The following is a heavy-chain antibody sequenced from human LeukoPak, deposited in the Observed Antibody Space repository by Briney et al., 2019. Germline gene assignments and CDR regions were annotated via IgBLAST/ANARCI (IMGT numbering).Heavy chain of an antibody. Sequence: PGGSLRLSCAASGFTFSSYAMHWVRQAPGKGLEWVAVISYDGSNKYYADSVKGRFTISRDNSKNTLYLQMNSLRAEDTAVYYCARDNHYYMDVWGKGTTVTVSS. V-gene: IGHV3-30*04. J-gene: IGHJ6*03. CDR1: GFTFSSYA. D-gene: IGHD1-14*01. CDR2: ISYDGSNK. CDR3: ARDNHYYMDV.